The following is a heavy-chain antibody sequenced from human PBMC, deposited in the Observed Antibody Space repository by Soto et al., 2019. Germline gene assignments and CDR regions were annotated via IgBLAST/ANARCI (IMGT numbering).Heavy chain of an antibody. CDR3: ASGVMATTHAFYI. Sequence: EVQLVESGGGLVQPGGSLRLSCAASGFTFSSYEMNWVSQAPGKGLEWDSYISSSGSTIYYADSVKGRFTISRDNAKNSLYLQMNSLRADDTAVYYCASGVMATTHAFYIWGQGTMVTVSS. CDR2: ISSSGSTI. CDR1: GFTFSSYE. J-gene: IGHJ3*02. D-gene: IGHD2-21*01. V-gene: IGHV3-48*03.